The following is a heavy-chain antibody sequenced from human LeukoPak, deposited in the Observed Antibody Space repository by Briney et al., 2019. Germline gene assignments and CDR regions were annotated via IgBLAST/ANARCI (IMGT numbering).Heavy chain of an antibody. CDR1: GYSISSGYY. CDR3: AREEIAVAGPIDY. Sequence: PSETLSLTCTVSGYSISSGYYWGWIRQPPGKGLEWIGSIYRSGSTYFNPSLKSRVTISVDTSKNQFSLKLSSVTAADTAVYYCAREEIAVAGPIDYWGQGTLVTVSS. J-gene: IGHJ4*02. D-gene: IGHD6-19*01. V-gene: IGHV4-38-2*02. CDR2: IYRSGST.